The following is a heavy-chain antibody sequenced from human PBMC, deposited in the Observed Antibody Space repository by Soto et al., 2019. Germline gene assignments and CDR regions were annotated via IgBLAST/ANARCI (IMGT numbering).Heavy chain of an antibody. V-gene: IGHV3-23*01. CDR3: AKDLGIVAGNAFDI. Sequence: EVQLLESGGGLVQPGGSLRLSCAASGFTFSSYAMSWVRQAPGKGLEWVSAISGSGGSTYYADSVKGRFTISRDNSKNALYLHIKSLRAEDTAVYYCAKDLGIVAGNAFDIWGQGTMVTVSS. CDR1: GFTFSSYA. J-gene: IGHJ3*02. D-gene: IGHD5-12*01. CDR2: ISGSGGST.